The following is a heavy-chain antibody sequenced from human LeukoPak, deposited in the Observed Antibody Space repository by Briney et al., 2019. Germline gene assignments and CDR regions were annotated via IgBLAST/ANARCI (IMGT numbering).Heavy chain of an antibody. CDR2: INWNGGST. V-gene: IGHV3-20*04. CDR3: ARSTPPVYYYYYMDV. J-gene: IGHJ6*03. Sequence: GGSLRLSCAASGFTFDDYGMSWVRQAPGKGLEWVSGINWNGGSTGYADSVKGRFTISRDNAKKSLYLQMNSLRAEDTALYYCARSTPPVYYYYYMDVWGKGTTVTVSS. CDR1: GFTFDDYG.